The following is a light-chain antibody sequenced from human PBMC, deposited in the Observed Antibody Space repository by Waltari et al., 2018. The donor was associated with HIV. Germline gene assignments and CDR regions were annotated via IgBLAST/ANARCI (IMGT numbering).Light chain of an antibody. Sequence: QSALTQPASVSGSPGQSITISCTGTSRDVGGYNYVSWYQQHPGKAPKLMIYDVSNRPSGVSSRFSGSNSGNTASLTISGLQAEDEADYYCSSYTTSSTWVFGGGTKLTVL. J-gene: IGLJ3*02. CDR1: SRDVGGYNY. V-gene: IGLV2-14*01. CDR2: DVS. CDR3: SSYTTSSTWV.